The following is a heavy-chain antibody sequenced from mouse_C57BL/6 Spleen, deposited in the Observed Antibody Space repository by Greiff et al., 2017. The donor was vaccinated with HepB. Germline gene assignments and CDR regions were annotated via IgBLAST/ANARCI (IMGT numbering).Heavy chain of an antibody. CDR2: IHPNSGST. D-gene: IGHD1-1*01. Sequence: VKLQQPGAELVKPGASVKLSCKASGYTFTSYWMHWVKQRPGQGLEWIGMIHPNSGSTNYNEKFKSKATLTVDKSSSTAYMQLSSLTSEDSAVYYCARSFITTVVAPRYFDVWGTGTTVTVSS. CDR1: GYTFTSYW. CDR3: ARSFITTVVAPRYFDV. V-gene: IGHV1-64*01. J-gene: IGHJ1*03.